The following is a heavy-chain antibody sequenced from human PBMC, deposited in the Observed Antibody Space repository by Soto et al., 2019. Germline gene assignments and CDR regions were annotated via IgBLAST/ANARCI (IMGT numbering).Heavy chain of an antibody. CDR2: IFYSGST. D-gene: IGHD1-26*01. CDR1: GDSISSSNYF. J-gene: IGHJ4*02. Sequence: PSETLSLTCTVSGDSISSSNYFWGWIRQPPGKGLEWIGTIFYSGSTYYNPSLKSRVTISVDRSKNQFSLKLSSVTAADTAVYYCARRYGGNFDYWGQGTLVTVSS. V-gene: IGHV4-39*07. CDR3: ARRYGGNFDY.